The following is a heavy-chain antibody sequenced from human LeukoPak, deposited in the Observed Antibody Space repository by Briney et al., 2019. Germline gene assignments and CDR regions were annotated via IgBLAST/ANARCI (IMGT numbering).Heavy chain of an antibody. CDR3: ARLRAVEPAAFSRYYYYMDV. CDR1: GGSISSSSYY. J-gene: IGHJ6*03. CDR2: IYYSGST. D-gene: IGHD2-2*01. V-gene: IGHV4-39*01. Sequence: SETLSLTCTVSGGSISSSSYYWGWIRQPPGKGLEWIGSIYYSGSTYYNPSLKSRVTISVDTSKNQFSLKLSSVTAADTAVYYCARLRAVEPAAFSRYYYYMDVWGTGTTVTISS.